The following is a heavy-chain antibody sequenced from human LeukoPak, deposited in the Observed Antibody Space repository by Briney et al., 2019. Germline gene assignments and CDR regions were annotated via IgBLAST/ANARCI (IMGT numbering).Heavy chain of an antibody. Sequence: GGSLRLSCAASGFTFDDYAMHWVRQAPGKGLEWVSGISWNSGSIGYADSVKGRFTISRDNAKNSLYLQMNSLRAEDTAVYYCARSIAAPGEDYWGQGTLVTVSS. CDR2: ISWNSGSI. V-gene: IGHV3-9*01. CDR1: GFTFDDYA. J-gene: IGHJ4*02. CDR3: ARSIAAPGEDY. D-gene: IGHD6-6*01.